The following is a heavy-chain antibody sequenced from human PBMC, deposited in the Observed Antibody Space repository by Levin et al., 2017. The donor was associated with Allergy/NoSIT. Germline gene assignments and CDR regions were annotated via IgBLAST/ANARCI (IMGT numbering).Heavy chain of an antibody. CDR3: ASLLWFGELFAFDI. CDR2: IYHSGST. Sequence: GSLRLSCAVSGGSISSSNWWSWVRQPPGKGLEWIGEIYHSGSTNYNPSLKSRVTISVDKSKNQFSLKLSSVTAADTAVYYCASLLWFGELFAFDIWGQGTMVTVSS. J-gene: IGHJ3*02. D-gene: IGHD3-10*01. CDR1: GGSISSSNW. V-gene: IGHV4-4*02.